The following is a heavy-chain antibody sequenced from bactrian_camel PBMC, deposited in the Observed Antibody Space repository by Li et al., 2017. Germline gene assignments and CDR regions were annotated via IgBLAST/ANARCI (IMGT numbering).Heavy chain of an antibody. J-gene: IGHJ6*01. V-gene: IGHV3S6*01. CDR3: AADYKWEGFTWCSGTYDGDFDY. CDR2: IYKDGSNT. CDR1: GYSSSSNVC. D-gene: IGHD3*01. Sequence: QLVESGGGSVQAGESLRLTCTASGYSSSSNVCMAWFRQAPGKGLEWVSSIYKDGSNTYYGDSVKGRFTISRDNAKNTVYLQMNSLKPEDTAMYYCAADYKWEGFTWCSGTYDGDFDYWAQGTQVTVS.